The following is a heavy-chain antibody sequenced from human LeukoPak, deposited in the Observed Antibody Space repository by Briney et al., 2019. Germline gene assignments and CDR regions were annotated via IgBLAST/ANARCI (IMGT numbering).Heavy chain of an antibody. CDR1: GFTFDDYA. J-gene: IGHJ6*02. CDR2: ISWNSGSI. D-gene: IGHD3-10*01. CDR3: AKDKGSYGSGMDV. Sequence: PGRSLRLSCAASGFTFDDYAMHWVRQAPGKGLEWVSGISWNSGSIGYADSVKGRFTIPRDNAKNSLYLQMNSLRAEDTALYYCAKDKGSYGSGMDVWGQGTTVTVSS. V-gene: IGHV3-9*01.